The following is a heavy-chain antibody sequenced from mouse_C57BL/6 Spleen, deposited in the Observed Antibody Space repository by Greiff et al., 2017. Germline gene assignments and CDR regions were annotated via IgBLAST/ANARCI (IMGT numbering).Heavy chain of an antibody. Sequence: VKLQQPGAELVKPGASVKLSCKASGYTFTSYWMHWVKQRPGQGLEWIGMIHPNSGSTNYNEKFKSKATLTVDKSSSTAYMQLSSLTSEDSAVYYCARYYYGSRSYYFDYWGQGTTLTVSS. D-gene: IGHD1-1*01. CDR1: GYTFTSYW. V-gene: IGHV1-64*01. CDR3: ARYYYGSRSYYFDY. J-gene: IGHJ2*01. CDR2: IHPNSGST.